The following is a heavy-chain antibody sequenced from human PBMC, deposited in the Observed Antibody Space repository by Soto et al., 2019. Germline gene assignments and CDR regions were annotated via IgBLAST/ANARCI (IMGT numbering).Heavy chain of an antibody. Sequence: QPGGSLRLSCAASGFTFSSYGMHWVRQAPGKGLEWVAVISYDGSNKYYADSVKGRFTISRDNSKNTLYLQMNSLRAEDTAVYYCAKEVRRGSSWPVFDYWGQGTLVTVSS. V-gene: IGHV3-30*18. CDR1: GFTFSSYG. CDR2: ISYDGSNK. J-gene: IGHJ4*02. CDR3: AKEVRRGSSWPVFDY. D-gene: IGHD6-13*01.